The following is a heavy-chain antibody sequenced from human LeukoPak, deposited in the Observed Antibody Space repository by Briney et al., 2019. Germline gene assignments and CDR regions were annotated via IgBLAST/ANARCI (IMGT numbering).Heavy chain of an antibody. J-gene: IGHJ5*02. CDR2: IIPIFGTA. CDR3: ARTKTLGYCSSTSCYPPYNWFDP. Sequence: ASVKASCKASGYTFTSYGISWVRQAPGQGFEWMGGIIPIFGTANYAQKFQGRVTITADESTSTAYMELSSLRSEDTAVYYCARTKTLGYCSSTSCYPPYNWFDPWGQGTLVTVSS. V-gene: IGHV1-69*13. CDR1: GYTFTSYG. D-gene: IGHD2-2*01.